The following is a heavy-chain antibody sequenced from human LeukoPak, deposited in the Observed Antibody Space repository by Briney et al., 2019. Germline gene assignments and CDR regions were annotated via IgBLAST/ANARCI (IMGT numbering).Heavy chain of an antibody. CDR2: ISSSSSYI. D-gene: IGHD3-10*01. V-gene: IGHV3-21*01. CDR1: GFTFSSYS. CDR3: ARPLDYYGTTPDY. Sequence: PGGSLRLSCAASGFTFSSYSMNWVRQAPGKGLEWVSSISSSSSYIYYADSVKGRFTISRDNAKNSLYLQMNSLRAEDTAVYYCARPLDYYGTTPDYWGQGTLVTVSS. J-gene: IGHJ4*02.